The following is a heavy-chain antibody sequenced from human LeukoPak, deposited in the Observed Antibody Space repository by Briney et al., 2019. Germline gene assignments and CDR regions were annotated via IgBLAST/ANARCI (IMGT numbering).Heavy chain of an antibody. CDR1: GFTFSSYG. D-gene: IGHD5-18*01. CDR2: IWYDGSNK. J-gene: IGHJ6*03. Sequence: PGGSLTLSCAASGFTFSSYGMHWVRQAPGKGLEWVAVIWYDGSNKYYADSVKGRFTISRDNSKNTLYLQMNSLRAEDTAVYYCAKDLARTAYYYYYMDVWGKGTTVTVSS. CDR3: AKDLARTAYYYYYMDV. V-gene: IGHV3-33*06.